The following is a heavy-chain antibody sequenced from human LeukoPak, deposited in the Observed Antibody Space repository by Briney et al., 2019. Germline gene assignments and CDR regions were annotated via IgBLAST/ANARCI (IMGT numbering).Heavy chain of an antibody. V-gene: IGHV4-39*07. D-gene: IGHD6-13*01. CDR2: IYYSGTT. CDR3: ARGGVFMAAGTFDY. Sequence: PSETLSLTCAVSGGSITNSSYYWGWIRQPPGKGLEWIGSIYYSGTTYYNPSLKSRVTISLDTSKNQFSLMLNSVTAADTAVYYCARGGVFMAAGTFDYWGQGTLVTVSS. J-gene: IGHJ4*02. CDR1: GGSITNSSYY.